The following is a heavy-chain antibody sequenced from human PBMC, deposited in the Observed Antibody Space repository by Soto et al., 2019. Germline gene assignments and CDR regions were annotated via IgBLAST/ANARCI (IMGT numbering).Heavy chain of an antibody. CDR2: IIPTFGTP. CDR3: ASERSAQYFVF. D-gene: IGHD1-26*01. Sequence: QVQLVQSGTVVQRRGSSVKVSCQASGGTFSSHGMAWVRQAPGQGLEWMGGIIPTFGTPTYAPKFQGRVTITADKPTNTAYMELSTLRSEDTGGYYCASERSAQYFVFGGQGTLITVSS. CDR1: GGTFSSHG. J-gene: IGHJ4*02. V-gene: IGHV1-69*06.